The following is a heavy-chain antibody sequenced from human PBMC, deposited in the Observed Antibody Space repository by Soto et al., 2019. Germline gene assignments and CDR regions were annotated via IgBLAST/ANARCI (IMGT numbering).Heavy chain of an antibody. CDR1: GYTFTGYY. J-gene: IGHJ6*02. V-gene: IGHV1-2*04. D-gene: IGHD1-26*01. CDR2: INPNSGGT. Sequence: ASVKVSCKASGYTFTGYYMHWVRQAPGQGLEWMGWINPNSGGTNYAQKFQGWVTMTRDTSISTAYMELSRLRSDDTAVYYCAKDVVVGATPGLGDYYYYYGMDVWGQGTTVTVSS. CDR3: AKDVVVGATPGLGDYYYYYGMDV.